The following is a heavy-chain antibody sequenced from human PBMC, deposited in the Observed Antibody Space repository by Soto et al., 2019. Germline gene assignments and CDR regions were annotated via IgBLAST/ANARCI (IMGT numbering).Heavy chain of an antibody. CDR1: GFAFSSYN. D-gene: IGHD6-19*01. CDR2: ITSTGGTA. CDR3: VKESSPHYYYYHCMDV. V-gene: IGHV3-64D*06. J-gene: IGHJ6*02. Sequence: PGGSLRLSCSASGFAFSSYNMHWVRQAPGKGLERVSTITSTGGTAFYADSVKGRFTISRNNSKNTLYLQMSSPRAEDTAIYYCVKESSPHYYYYHCMDVWGQGTTVTVSS.